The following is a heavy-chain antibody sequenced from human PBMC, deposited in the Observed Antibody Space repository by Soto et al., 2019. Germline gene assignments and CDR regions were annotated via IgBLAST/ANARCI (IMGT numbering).Heavy chain of an antibody. CDR2: IGISIGYI. CDR3: GRNVLAVTEDALYV. Sequence: EEQLVESGGGLGKPGGSLRLSCVASGFNLRSYTMSWVRQAPGKGLEWVSSIGISIGYIYYGESVTGRFTISRDNAKNSMFLQMNRLRAEDTAVYFCGRNVLAVTEDALYVWGQGTMVTVSS. J-gene: IGHJ3*01. CDR1: GFNLRSYT. D-gene: IGHD6-6*01. V-gene: IGHV3-21*01.